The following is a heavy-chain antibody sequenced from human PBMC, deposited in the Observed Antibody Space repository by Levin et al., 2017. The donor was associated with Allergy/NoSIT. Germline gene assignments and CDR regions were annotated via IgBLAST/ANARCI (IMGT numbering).Heavy chain of an antibody. CDR3: ARRNYGDYDHYFIY. V-gene: IGHV4-59*11. Sequence: SETLSLTCTVSGGSISSHYWSWIRQPPGKGLEWIGYGSYSGNTKYNPSLQSRVTISVDTSKNLFSLKLTSVTAADTAVYYCARRNYGDYDHYFIYWGKGTLVTVSS. CDR1: GGSISSHY. D-gene: IGHD4-17*01. J-gene: IGHJ4*02. CDR2: GSYSGNT.